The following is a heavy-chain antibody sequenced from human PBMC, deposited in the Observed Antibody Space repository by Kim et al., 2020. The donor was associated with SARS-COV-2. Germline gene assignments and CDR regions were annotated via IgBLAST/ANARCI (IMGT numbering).Heavy chain of an antibody. CDR2: ISYDGSNK. Sequence: GGSLRLSCAASGFTFSSYGMHWVRQAPGKGLEWVAVISYDGSNKYYADSVKGRFTISRDHSKNKLSLQMNSMSAEDPALYYCASNRNYYGTGSFILAYWG. J-gene: IGHJ4*01. CDR1: GFTFSSYG. V-gene: IGHV3-30*03. CDR3: ASNRNYYGTGSFILAY. D-gene: IGHD3-10*01.